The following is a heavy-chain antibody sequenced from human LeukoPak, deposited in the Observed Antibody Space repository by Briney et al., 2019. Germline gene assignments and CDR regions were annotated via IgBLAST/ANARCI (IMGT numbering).Heavy chain of an antibody. CDR3: ARGEFVVSNGMDV. V-gene: IGHV4-34*01. D-gene: IGHD3-22*01. CDR2: INHSGST. J-gene: IGHJ6*02. Sequence: TETLSLTCAVYGGSFSGYYWSWIRQPPGKGLDGIGEINHSGSTNFKPSLKSRVTISVDTSKNQFSLKLSPVTATDTAVYDCARGEFVVSNGMDVWGQGTTVTVSS. CDR1: GGSFSGYY.